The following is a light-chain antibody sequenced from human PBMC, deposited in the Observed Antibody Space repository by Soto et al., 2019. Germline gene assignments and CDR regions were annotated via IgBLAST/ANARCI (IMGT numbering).Light chain of an antibody. CDR3: KSYAGSNTDV. V-gene: IGLV2-8*01. CDR2: EVV. CDR1: KSDIGVYDF. J-gene: IGLJ1*01. Sequence: QSALTQHPSASGSPGQSVTISCTGTKSDIGVYDFVSWYQHHPGKAPRLIIYEVVQRPSGVPDRFSGSKSGNTASLTVSGLQAADEADYFCKSYAGSNTDVFGSGTKLTVL.